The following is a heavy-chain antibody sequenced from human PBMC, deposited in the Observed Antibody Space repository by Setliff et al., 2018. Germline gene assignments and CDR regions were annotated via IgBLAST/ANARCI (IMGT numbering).Heavy chain of an antibody. CDR2: IRKKVNNYTS. V-gene: IGHV3-72*01. CDR1: GFTFSDHY. CDR3: ARSPANGGHDAFDI. J-gene: IGHJ3*02. D-gene: IGHD6-25*01. Sequence: GGSLRLSCVASGFTFSDHYMDWVRQAPGQGLEWVGRIRKKVNNYTSEYAASVKGRFVVSRDDSKNSLYLQMNSLKTEDTAVYYCARSPANGGHDAFDIWGQGTMVTVSS.